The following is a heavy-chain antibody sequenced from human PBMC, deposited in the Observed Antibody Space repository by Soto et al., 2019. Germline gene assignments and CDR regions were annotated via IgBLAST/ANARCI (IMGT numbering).Heavy chain of an antibody. CDR1: GGTFSSYA. CDR2: IIPIFGTA. CDR3: AGSHPGASDY. J-gene: IGHJ4*02. Sequence: QVQLVQSGAEVKKPGSSVKVSCKASGGTFSSYAISWVRQAPGQGLEWMGGIIPIFGTANYAQKFQGRVTITADEATSTAYMELSSLRAEDAAGYYCAGSHPGASDYWGQGTLVTVSS. V-gene: IGHV1-69*12. D-gene: IGHD3-10*01.